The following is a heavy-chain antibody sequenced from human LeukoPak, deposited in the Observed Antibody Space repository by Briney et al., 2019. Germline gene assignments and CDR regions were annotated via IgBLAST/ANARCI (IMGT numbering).Heavy chain of an antibody. CDR2: ISSSSSTI. J-gene: IGHJ5*02. Sequence: SGGSLRLSCAASGFTLSNYSMNWVRQAPGKGLEWVSYISSSSSTIYYADSVKGRFTISRDNAKNSLYLQMNSLRAEDTAVYYCARPRVGATGWFDPWGQGTLVTVSS. V-gene: IGHV3-48*01. CDR3: ARPRVGATGWFDP. CDR1: GFTLSNYS. D-gene: IGHD1-26*01.